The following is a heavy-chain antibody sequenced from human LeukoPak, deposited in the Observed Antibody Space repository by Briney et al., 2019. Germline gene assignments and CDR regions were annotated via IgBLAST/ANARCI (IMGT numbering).Heavy chain of an antibody. D-gene: IGHD6-13*01. V-gene: IGHV3-74*01. Sequence: GGSLRLSCAASGFTFSGYWMHWVRQAPGKGLVWVSRINSDGTSTSYAASVKGRFTISRDNAKNTLYLQMNSLRAEDTAVYYCARGDPGYSSSWYLWGQGTLVTVSS. CDR3: ARGDPGYSSSWYL. CDR1: GFTFSGYW. CDR2: INSDGTST. J-gene: IGHJ4*02.